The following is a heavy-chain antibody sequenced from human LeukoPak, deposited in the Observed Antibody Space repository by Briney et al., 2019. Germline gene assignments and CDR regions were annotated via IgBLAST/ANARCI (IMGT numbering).Heavy chain of an antibody. CDR2: FYVGGAT. Sequence: GGSLRLSCAVSGFSVTNNYMSWVRQAPGKGLEWVSVFYVGGATYYADSVKGRFTISRDNSENTLYLQMNSLRAEDTAVYYCYSMIVVEIRVINDYWGQGTLVTVSS. CDR1: GFSVTNNY. J-gene: IGHJ4*02. V-gene: IGHV3-53*01. CDR3: YSMIVVEIRVINDY. D-gene: IGHD3-22*01.